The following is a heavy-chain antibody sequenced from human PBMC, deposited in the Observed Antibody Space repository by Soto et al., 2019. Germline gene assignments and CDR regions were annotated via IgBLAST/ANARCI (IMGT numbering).Heavy chain of an antibody. CDR3: ARDRALGYCSSTSCYRPDAFDI. V-gene: IGHV1-69*01. D-gene: IGHD2-2*02. CDR2: IIPIFGTA. J-gene: IGHJ3*02. Sequence: QVQLVQSGAEVKKPGSSVKVSCKASGGTFSSYAISWLRQAPGQGLEWMGGIIPIFGTANYAQKFQGRVKITADESTSTAYMELSSLRSEDTAVYYCARDRALGYCSSTSCYRPDAFDIWGQGTMVTVSS. CDR1: GGTFSSYA.